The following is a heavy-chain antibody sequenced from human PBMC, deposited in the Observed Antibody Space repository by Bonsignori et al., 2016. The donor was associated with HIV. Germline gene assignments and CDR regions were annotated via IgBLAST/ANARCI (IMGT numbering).Heavy chain of an antibody. V-gene: IGHV1-18*01. CDR3: ARDPPGNGVDHLQNAFDI. J-gene: IGHJ3*02. D-gene: IGHD3-3*01. Sequence: ASVKVSCKASGYTFTNYNINWVRQAPGQGLEWMGWISAYNGNTNYAQILQDRVTMTRDTPTNTAYMELRSLRSDDTAVYYCARDPPGNGVDHLQNAFDIWGQGTMVTVSS. CDR2: ISAYNGNT. CDR1: GYTFTNYN.